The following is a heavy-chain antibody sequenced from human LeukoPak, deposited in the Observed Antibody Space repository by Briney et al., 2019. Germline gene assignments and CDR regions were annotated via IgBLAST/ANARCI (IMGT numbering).Heavy chain of an antibody. D-gene: IGHD3-22*01. J-gene: IGHJ5*02. CDR2: INPNSGGT. Sequence: ASVKVSCKASGYTFTCYYMHWVRQAPGQGLEWMGWINPNSGGTDYAQNFQGRVTMTRDTSISTAYMELIRLRPDDTAVYYCARLYYYDNSGYKYNWFDPWGQGTLVTVSS. CDR1: GYTFTCYY. V-gene: IGHV1-2*02. CDR3: ARLYYYDNSGYKYNWFDP.